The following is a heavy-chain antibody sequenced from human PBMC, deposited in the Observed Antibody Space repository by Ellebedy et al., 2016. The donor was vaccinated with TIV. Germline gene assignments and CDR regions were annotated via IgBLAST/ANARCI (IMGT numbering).Heavy chain of an antibody. CDR3: ATDRGYFTFDY. CDR1: GLSFSSYW. J-gene: IGHJ4*02. CDR2: IKQDGGEK. D-gene: IGHD3-9*01. V-gene: IGHV3-7*03. Sequence: GESLKISCAASGLSFSSYWMSWVRQAPGKGLEWVANIKQDGGEKYYVDSVKGRFTISRDNAKNSLYLQMNSLRADDTAVYYCATDRGYFTFDYWGQGSLITVSS.